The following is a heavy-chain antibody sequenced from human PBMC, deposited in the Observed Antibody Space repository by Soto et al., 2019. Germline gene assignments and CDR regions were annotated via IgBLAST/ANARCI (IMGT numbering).Heavy chain of an antibody. CDR1: GXSISSGYY. CDR3: ARGKQQLVRSYYGMDV. D-gene: IGHD6-13*01. J-gene: IGHJ6*02. Sequence: LSLTCAVSGXSISSGYYWGWIRQPPGKGLEWIGSIYHSGSTYYNPSLKSRVTISVDTSKNQFSLKLSSVTAADTAVYYCARGKQQLVRSYYGMDVWGQGTTVTVSS. CDR2: IYHSGST. V-gene: IGHV4-38-2*01.